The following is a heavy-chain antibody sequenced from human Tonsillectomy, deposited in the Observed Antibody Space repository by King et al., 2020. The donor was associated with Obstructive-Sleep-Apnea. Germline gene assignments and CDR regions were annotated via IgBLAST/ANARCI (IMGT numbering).Heavy chain of an antibody. V-gene: IGHV3-13*01. CDR1: GFTFSNYD. J-gene: IGHJ6*02. CDR2: IGPTGDT. Sequence: QLVQSGGGLVQPGGSLRLSCAASGFTFSNYDMHWVRQATGKGLEWVSAIGPTGDTYYPGSVKGRFTISRENAKNSLYLQMNSLRAGDTAVYYCARAVSSTWDYYYGMDGWGQGTTVTVSS. CDR3: ARAVSSTWDYYYGMDG. D-gene: IGHD6-13*01.